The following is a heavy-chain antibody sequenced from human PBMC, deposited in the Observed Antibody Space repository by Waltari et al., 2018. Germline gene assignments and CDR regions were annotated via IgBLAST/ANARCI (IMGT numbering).Heavy chain of an antibody. J-gene: IGHJ3*02. CDR1: GYSISSGYY. Sequence: QVQLQESGPGLVKPSETLSLTCAVSGYSISSGYYWGWIRQPPGKGLEWIGSIYHSGGTYYNPSLKSRVTISVDTSKNQFSLKLSSVTAADTAVYYCARPGVAAILYAFDIWGQGTMVTVSS. CDR3: ARPGVAAILYAFDI. V-gene: IGHV4-38-2*01. D-gene: IGHD2-15*01. CDR2: IYHSGGT.